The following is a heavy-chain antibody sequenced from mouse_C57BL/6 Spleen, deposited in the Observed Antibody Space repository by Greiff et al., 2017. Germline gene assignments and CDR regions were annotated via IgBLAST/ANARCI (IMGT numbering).Heavy chain of an antibody. CDR3: ALTTVVAHYFDY. V-gene: IGHV1-81*01. D-gene: IGHD1-1*01. Sequence: QVQLQQSGTELARPGASVKLSCKASGYTFTSYGISWVKQRTGQGLEWIGEIYPRSGNTYYNEKFKGKATLTADKSSSTAYMELRSLTSEDSAVYFCALTTVVAHYFDYWGQGTTLTVSS. J-gene: IGHJ2*01. CDR2: IYPRSGNT. CDR1: GYTFTSYG.